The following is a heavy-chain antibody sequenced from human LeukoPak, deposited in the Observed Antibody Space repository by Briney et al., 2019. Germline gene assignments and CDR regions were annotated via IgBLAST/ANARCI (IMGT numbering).Heavy chain of an antibody. D-gene: IGHD6-19*01. J-gene: IGHJ4*02. V-gene: IGHV3-21*01. CDR3: AKTGPQWLVPFFDY. Sequence: GGSLRLSCAASGFTFSSYSMNWVRQAPGKGLEWVSSISSSSSYIYYADSVKGRFTISRDNAKNSLYLQMNSLRAEDTAVYYCAKTGPQWLVPFFDYWGQGTLVTVSS. CDR2: ISSSSSYI. CDR1: GFTFSSYS.